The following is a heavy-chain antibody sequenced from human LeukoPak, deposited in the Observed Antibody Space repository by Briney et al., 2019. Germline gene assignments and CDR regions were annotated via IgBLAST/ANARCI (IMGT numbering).Heavy chain of an antibody. J-gene: IGHJ6*02. CDR2: IYHSGST. CDR1: GGSISSSNW. D-gene: IGHD2-15*01. CDR3: ARFAIVVVVAATAQVYYYGMDV. Sequence: SETLSLTCAVSGGSISSSNWWSWVRQPPGEGLEWIGEIYHSGSTNYNPSLKSRVTISVDKSKNQFSLKLSSVTAADTAVYYCARFAIVVVVAATAQVYYYGMDVWGQGTTVTVSS. V-gene: IGHV4-4*02.